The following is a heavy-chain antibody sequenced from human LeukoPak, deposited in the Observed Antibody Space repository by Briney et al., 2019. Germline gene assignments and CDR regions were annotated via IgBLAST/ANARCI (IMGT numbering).Heavy chain of an antibody. CDR2: IYYSGST. D-gene: IGHD1-26*01. CDR1: GGSISSGGYY. V-gene: IGHV4-61*08. CDR3: ARDGVGATTFWFDP. Sequence: SETLSLTCTVSGGSISSGGYYWSWIRQHPGKGLEWIGYIYYSGSTNYNPSLKSRVTISVDTSKNQFSLKLSSVTAADTAVYYCARDGVGATTFWFDPWGQGTLVTVSS. J-gene: IGHJ5*02.